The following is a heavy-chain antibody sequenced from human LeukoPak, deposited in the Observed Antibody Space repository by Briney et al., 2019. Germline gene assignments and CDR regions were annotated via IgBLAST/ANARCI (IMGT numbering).Heavy chain of an antibody. J-gene: IGHJ4*02. Sequence: SETLSLTCTVSGGSISSYYWSWIRQPAGKGLEWIGRIYTSGSTNYNPSLKSRATMPVDTSKNQFSLKLSSVTAADTAVYYCARSVVYVWGSYRYTTSFDYWGQGTLVTVSS. CDR1: GGSISSYY. V-gene: IGHV4-4*07. D-gene: IGHD3-16*02. CDR2: IYTSGST. CDR3: ARSVVYVWGSYRYTTSFDY.